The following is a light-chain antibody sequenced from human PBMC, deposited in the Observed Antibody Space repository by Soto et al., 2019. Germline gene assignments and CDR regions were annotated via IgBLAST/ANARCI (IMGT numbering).Light chain of an antibody. CDR2: GAS. CDR3: QQYNSYSRT. V-gene: IGKV1-5*01. Sequence: DIQMTQSPSTLSASVGDRVTITCRASQSISSWLAWYHQKPGKAPKLLIYGASSLKSGVPSRFSGSGSGTEFTLTINSLQPDDFATYYCQQYNSYSRTFGQGTKVDIK. CDR1: QSISSW. J-gene: IGKJ1*01.